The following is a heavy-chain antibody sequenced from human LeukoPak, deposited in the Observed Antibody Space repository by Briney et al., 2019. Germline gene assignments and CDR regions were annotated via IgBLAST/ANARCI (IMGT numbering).Heavy chain of an antibody. J-gene: IGHJ5*02. CDR3: ARVRGWNYVPPDP. CDR1: GYTFTGYY. D-gene: IGHD1-7*01. V-gene: IGHV1-2*02. Sequence: ASVKVSCKASGYTFTGYYMHWVRQAPGQGLEWMGWINPNSGGTNYAQKFQDRVTMTRDTSISTAYMELSRLRSDDTAVYYCARVRGWNYVPPDPWGQGTLVTVSS. CDR2: INPNSGGT.